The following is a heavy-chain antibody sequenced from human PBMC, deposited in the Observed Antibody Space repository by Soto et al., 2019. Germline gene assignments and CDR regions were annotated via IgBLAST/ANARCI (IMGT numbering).Heavy chain of an antibody. CDR2: ISSSSSTM. V-gene: IGHV3-48*01. J-gene: IGHJ4*02. D-gene: IGHD2-15*01. Sequence: GGSLRLSCAASGFTFSSYSMNWVRQAPGKGLEWVSYISSSSSTMYYADSVKGRFTISRDNAKNTVCLQMNSLRAEDTAVYYCAKEVGTIGRPRFDYWGQGTLVTVSS. CDR3: AKEVGTIGRPRFDY. CDR1: GFTFSSYS.